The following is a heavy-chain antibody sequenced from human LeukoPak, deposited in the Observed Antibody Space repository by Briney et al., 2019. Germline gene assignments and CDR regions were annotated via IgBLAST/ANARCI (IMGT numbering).Heavy chain of an antibody. Sequence: GGSLRLSCAASGFTFSSYAMSWVRQAPGKGLEWVSAISGSGGSTYYADSVKGRFTISRDNSKNTLYLQMNSLRAEDTAVYYCAKDSLWFGELFRNWFDPWGQGTLVTVSS. CDR2: ISGSGGST. D-gene: IGHD3-10*01. V-gene: IGHV3-23*01. CDR3: AKDSLWFGELFRNWFDP. J-gene: IGHJ5*02. CDR1: GFTFSSYA.